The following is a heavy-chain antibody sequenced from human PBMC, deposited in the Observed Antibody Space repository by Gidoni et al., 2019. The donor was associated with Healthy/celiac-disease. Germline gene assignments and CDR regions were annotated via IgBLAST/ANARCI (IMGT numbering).Heavy chain of an antibody. D-gene: IGHD6-19*01. Sequence: QVKLVQSGAEVKKPGASVKVSCTSSGYTFPSYGISWGRQATGQGLEWMGWISADNGNTNYAQKHQVRVTTTTDTSTSTAYMVLMSLRSDDTAVYYCARTTVFCDSSGWSGFFDYWGHGTLVTVSS. V-gene: IGHV1-18*01. CDR3: ARTTVFCDSSGWSGFFDY. CDR1: GYTFPSYG. CDR2: ISADNGNT. J-gene: IGHJ4*01.